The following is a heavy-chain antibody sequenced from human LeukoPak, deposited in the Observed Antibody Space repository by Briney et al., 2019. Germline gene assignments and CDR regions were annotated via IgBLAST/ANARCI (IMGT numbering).Heavy chain of an antibody. J-gene: IGHJ4*02. CDR2: IYYSGST. Sequence: SETLSLTCTVSGGSISSYYWSWIRQPPGKGLEWIGYIYYSGSTNYDPSLKGRVTISVDTSKNQFSLKLSSVTAADTAVYYCARVNSGYQFDYWGQGTLVTVSS. CDR3: ARVNSGYQFDY. D-gene: IGHD5-12*01. V-gene: IGHV4-59*01. CDR1: GGSISSYY.